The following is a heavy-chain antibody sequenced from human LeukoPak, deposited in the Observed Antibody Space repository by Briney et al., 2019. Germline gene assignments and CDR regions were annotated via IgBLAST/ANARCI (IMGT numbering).Heavy chain of an antibody. Sequence: PSETLSLTCAVSGGSISSTYWWTWVRQPPGKGLEWIGEIYHSGSTNYNPSLKSRLTISIDKSKNQFSLKLSSVTAADTAVYYCAREEFGGYSNWGQGTLVTVSS. V-gene: IGHV4-4*02. J-gene: IGHJ4*02. D-gene: IGHD5-12*01. CDR2: IYHSGST. CDR3: AREEFGGYSN. CDR1: GGSISSTYW.